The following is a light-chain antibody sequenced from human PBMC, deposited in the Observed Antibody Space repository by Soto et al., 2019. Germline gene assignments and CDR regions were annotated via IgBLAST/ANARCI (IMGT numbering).Light chain of an antibody. CDR2: EVY. V-gene: IGLV2-8*01. CDR3: SAYAGSRTWV. CDR1: SSDVGGYKY. J-gene: IGLJ3*02. Sequence: QSAPTQPPSASGSPGRSFTFSCTGTSSDVGGYKYVSWYQQYPGKAPKLMIYEVYKRPSGVPDRFSGSKSGNTASLTVSGLQPEDEADYYCSAYAGSRTWVFGGGTKLTVL.